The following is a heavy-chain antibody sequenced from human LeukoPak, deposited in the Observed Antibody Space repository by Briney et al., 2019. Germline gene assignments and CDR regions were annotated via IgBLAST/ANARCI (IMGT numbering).Heavy chain of an antibody. Sequence: PGGSLRLSCAASGFTFSSYWMSWVRQAPGKGLEWVSAISGSGGSTYYADSVKGRFTISRDNSKNTLYLQMNSLRAEDTAVYYCAKARDYYDSSGYRDYWGQGTLVTVSS. V-gene: IGHV3-23*01. J-gene: IGHJ4*02. CDR1: GFTFSSYW. D-gene: IGHD3-22*01. CDR3: AKARDYYDSSGYRDY. CDR2: ISGSGGST.